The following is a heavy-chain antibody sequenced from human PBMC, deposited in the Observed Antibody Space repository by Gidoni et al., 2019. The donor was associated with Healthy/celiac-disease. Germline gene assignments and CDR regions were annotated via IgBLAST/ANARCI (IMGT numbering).Heavy chain of an antibody. D-gene: IGHD4-17*01. CDR1: GFTFDDYA. V-gene: IGHV3-9*01. CDR3: AKEGDYGDYGRPNFDY. J-gene: IGHJ4*02. CDR2: ISWNSGSI. Sequence: EVPLVESGGGLVQPGRSLRLSFAASGFTFDDYAMHWVRQAPGKGLEWVSGISWNSGSIGYADSVKGRFTISRDNAKNSLYLQMNSLRAEDTALYYCAKEGDYGDYGRPNFDYWGQGTLVTVSS.